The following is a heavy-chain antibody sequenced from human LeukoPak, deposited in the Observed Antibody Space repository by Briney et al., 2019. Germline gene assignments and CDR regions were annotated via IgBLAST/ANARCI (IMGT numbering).Heavy chain of an antibody. CDR2: ISASGGST. J-gene: IGHJ4*02. Sequence: PGGSLRLSCAASGFTFSSYAMSWVRQAPGKGLEWVSVISASGGSTYYADSVKGRFTISRDNSKNTLYLQMNSLRAEDTAVYFCAKSGYNRFDYWGQGTLVTVSS. V-gene: IGHV3-23*01. CDR1: GFTFSSYA. D-gene: IGHD5-24*01. CDR3: AKSGYNRFDY.